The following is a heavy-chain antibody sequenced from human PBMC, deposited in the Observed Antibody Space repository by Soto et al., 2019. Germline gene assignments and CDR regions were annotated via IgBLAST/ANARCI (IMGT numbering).Heavy chain of an antibody. D-gene: IGHD5-12*01. CDR1: GGSLSGYY. V-gene: IGHV4-34*01. CDR2: VKDGGHT. J-gene: IGHJ4*02. Sequence: QAQLQQWGAGLLKPSETLSLNCSVTGGSLSGYYWSWIRQPPGKGLEWIGEVKDGGHTNYSPSLRGRVTISSDTSNNQFSLRLNSVTSADTGVYSCERGQEGGVATHWDQGSMVTVSS. CDR3: ERGQEGGVATH.